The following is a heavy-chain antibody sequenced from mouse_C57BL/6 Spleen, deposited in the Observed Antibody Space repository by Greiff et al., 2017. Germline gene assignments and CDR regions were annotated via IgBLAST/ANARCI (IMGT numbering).Heavy chain of an antibody. CDR1: GYTFTSYW. V-gene: IGHV1-50*01. Sequence: QVQLKEPGAELVKPGASVKLSCKASGYTFTSYWMQWVKQRPGQGLEWIGEIDPSDSYTTYNQKFKGKATLTVDTSSSTAYMQLSSLTSEDSAVYYCARTRGSTYAMDYWGQGTSVTVSS. J-gene: IGHJ4*01. D-gene: IGHD1-1*01. CDR3: ARTRGSTYAMDY. CDR2: IDPSDSYT.